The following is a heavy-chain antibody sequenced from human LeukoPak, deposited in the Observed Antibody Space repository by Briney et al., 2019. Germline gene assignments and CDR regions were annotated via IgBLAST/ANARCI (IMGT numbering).Heavy chain of an antibody. D-gene: IGHD2-2*01. Sequence: SVKVSCKASGGTFSSYAISWVRQAPGQGLEWMGRIIPILGIANYAQKFQGRVTITADKSTSTAYMELSSLRSEDTAVYYCAREGYCSSTSCSNWFDPWGQGTLVTVSS. CDR1: GGTFSSYA. CDR3: AREGYCSSTSCSNWFDP. CDR2: IIPILGIA. V-gene: IGHV1-69*04. J-gene: IGHJ5*02.